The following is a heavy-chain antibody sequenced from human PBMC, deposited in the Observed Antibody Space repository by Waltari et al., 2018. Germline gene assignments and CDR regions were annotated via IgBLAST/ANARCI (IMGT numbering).Heavy chain of an antibody. J-gene: IGHJ3*02. D-gene: IGHD3-22*01. CDR2: IIPILGIA. CDR3: ASPYDSSGSDAFDI. CDR1: GGTFSSYT. V-gene: IGHV1-69*02. Sequence: QVQLVQSGAEVKKPGSSVKVSCKASGGTFSSYTISWVRQAPGQGLEWMGRIIPILGIANDAQKFQGRVTITADKSTSTAYMELSSLRSEDTAVYYCASPYDSSGSDAFDIWGQGTMVTVSS.